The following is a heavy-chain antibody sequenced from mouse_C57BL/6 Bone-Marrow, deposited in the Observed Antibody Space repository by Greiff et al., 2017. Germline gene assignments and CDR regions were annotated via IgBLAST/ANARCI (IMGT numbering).Heavy chain of an antibody. CDR3: AWAMDY. J-gene: IGHJ4*01. Sequence: QVQLQQSGPELVKPGASVKISCKASGYAFSSSWMNWVKQRPGKGLEWIGRIYPGDGDTNYNGKFKGKATLTADTSSSTAYMQLSSLTSEDSAVYFCAWAMDYWGQGTSVTVSS. CDR1: GYAFSSSW. V-gene: IGHV1-82*01. CDR2: IYPGDGDT.